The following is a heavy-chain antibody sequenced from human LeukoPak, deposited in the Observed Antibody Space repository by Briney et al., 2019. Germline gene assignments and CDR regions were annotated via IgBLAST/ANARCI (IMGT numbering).Heavy chain of an antibody. CDR2: ISNDGSDT. CDR1: GFTFNRYG. CDR3: VKGLIDSPMSFALDY. V-gene: IGHV3-30*18. D-gene: IGHD5-18*01. J-gene: IGHJ4*02. Sequence: GGSLRLSCVASGFTFNRYGIHWVRQAPGKGLEWVAVISNDGSDTIYGDSVKGRLTVSRENSRNTLHLQMNSLRIEDTSVYYCVKGLIDSPMSFALDYWGQGTLVTVSP.